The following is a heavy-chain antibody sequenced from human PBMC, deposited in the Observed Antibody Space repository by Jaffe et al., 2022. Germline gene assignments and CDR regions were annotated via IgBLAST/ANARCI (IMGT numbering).Heavy chain of an antibody. CDR3: ARVGYFDWLLWALTYWYFDL. J-gene: IGHJ2*01. D-gene: IGHD3-9*01. Sequence: EVQLVESGGGLVQPGGSLRLSCAASGFTFSSYWMSWVRQAPGKGLEWVANIKQDGSEKYYVDSVKGRFTISRDNAKNSLYLQMNSLRAEDTAVYYCARVGYFDWLLWALTYWYFDLWGRGTLVTVSS. CDR1: GFTFSSYW. V-gene: IGHV3-7*01. CDR2: IKQDGSEK.